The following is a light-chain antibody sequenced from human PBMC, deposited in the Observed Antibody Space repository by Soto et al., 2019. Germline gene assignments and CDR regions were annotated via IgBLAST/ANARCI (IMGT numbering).Light chain of an antibody. CDR1: SSDVGANTY. CDR3: TSYVGSNIWV. CDR2: EVS. Sequence: QSVLTQPPSASGSPGQSVTISCTGTSSDVGANTYVSWYQQYPGKAPKLMIYEVSRRPSGAPDCFAGTKSGNTASLTVAGLQDEDEADYYCTSYVGSNIWVFGGGTKLTVL. V-gene: IGLV2-8*01. J-gene: IGLJ3*02.